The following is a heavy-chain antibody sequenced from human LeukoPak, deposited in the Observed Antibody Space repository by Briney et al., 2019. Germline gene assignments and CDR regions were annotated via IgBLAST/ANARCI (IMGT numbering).Heavy chain of an antibody. CDR2: INWNGGST. CDR3: ARVRTQGYYYYYMDV. V-gene: IGHV3-20*04. J-gene: IGHJ6*03. CDR1: GFTFDDYG. Sequence: GGSLRLSCAASGFTFDDYGMSWVRQAPGKGLEWVSGINWNGGSTGYADSVKGRFTISRDNAKNSLHLQMNSLRAEDTALYYCARVRTQGYYYYYMDVWGKGTTVTVSS.